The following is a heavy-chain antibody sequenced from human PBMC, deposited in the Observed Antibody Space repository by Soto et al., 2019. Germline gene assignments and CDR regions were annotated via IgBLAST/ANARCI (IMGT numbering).Heavy chain of an antibody. D-gene: IGHD1-1*01. CDR3: ARGMVELERPWKWFDP. CDR1: GYSFTSYW. V-gene: IGHV5-51*01. J-gene: IGHJ5*02. CDR2: IYPGDSDT. Sequence: PGESLKISCKGSGYSFTSYWIGWVRQMPGKGLEWMGIIYPGDSDTTYSPSFQGQVTISADKSINTAYLQWSSLKASDTAMYYCARGMVELERPWKWFDPWGQGTLVTVSS.